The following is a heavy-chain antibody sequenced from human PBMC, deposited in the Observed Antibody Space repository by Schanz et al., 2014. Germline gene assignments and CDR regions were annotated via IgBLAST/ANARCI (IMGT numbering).Heavy chain of an antibody. D-gene: IGHD5-18*01. J-gene: IGHJ3*02. CDR2: ITAYNGDT. Sequence: QVQLVQSGAEVKKPGSSVKVSCKASGGTFSSYSISWVRQAPGQGLEWMGWITAYNGDTNYALKLQGRVTMTTDTSTGTAYMELRSLRSDDTALYYCTRGGYSYALSAFEIWGQGTMVTVSS. CDR1: GGTFSSYS. CDR3: TRGGYSYALSAFEI. V-gene: IGHV1-18*01.